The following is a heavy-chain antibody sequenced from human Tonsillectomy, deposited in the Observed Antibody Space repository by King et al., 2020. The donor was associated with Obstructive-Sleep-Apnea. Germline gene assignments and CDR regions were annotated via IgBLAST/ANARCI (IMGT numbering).Heavy chain of an antibody. Sequence: QLVQSGAEVKKPGASVKVSCKASGYTFTSYYMHWVRQAPGQGLEWMGIINPSGGSTSYAQKFQGRVTMTRDTSTSTVYMELSSLRSEDTAVYYCARDRGCSSTSCYRWFDPWGQGTLVTVSS. D-gene: IGHD2-2*02. CDR1: GYTFTSYY. CDR2: INPSGGST. CDR3: ARDRGCSSTSCYRWFDP. V-gene: IGHV1-46*01. J-gene: IGHJ5*02.